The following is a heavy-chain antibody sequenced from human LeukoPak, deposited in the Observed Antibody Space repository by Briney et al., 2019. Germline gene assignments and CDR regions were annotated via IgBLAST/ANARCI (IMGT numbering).Heavy chain of an antibody. CDR2: ISYDGSNK. D-gene: IGHD5-18*01. CDR1: GFTFSSYG. CDR3: AKDRREYSYGSFDY. J-gene: IGHJ4*02. Sequence: PGRSLRLSCAASGFTFSSYGMHWVRQAPGKGLEWVAVISYDGSNKYYADSVKGRSTISRDNSKNTLYLQMNSLRAEDTAVYYCAKDRREYSYGSFDYWGQGTLVTVSS. V-gene: IGHV3-30*18.